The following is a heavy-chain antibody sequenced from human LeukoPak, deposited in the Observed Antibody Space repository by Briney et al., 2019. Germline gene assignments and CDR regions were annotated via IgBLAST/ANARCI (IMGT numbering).Heavy chain of an antibody. Sequence: GGPLRLSCAASGFSFSSYAMSWVRQAPGKGLEWVSAISGSGSTYYADSVKGRFTISRDNSKNTLYLQMNSLRAEDTAVYYCAKYKLRGSTTVSGSMDVWGKGTTVTVSS. D-gene: IGHD4-17*01. CDR2: ISGSGST. J-gene: IGHJ6*03. CDR3: AKYKLRGSTTVSGSMDV. CDR1: GFSFSSYA. V-gene: IGHV3-23*01.